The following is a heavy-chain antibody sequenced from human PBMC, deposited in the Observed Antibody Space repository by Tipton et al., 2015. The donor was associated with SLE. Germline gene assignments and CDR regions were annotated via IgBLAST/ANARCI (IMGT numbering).Heavy chain of an antibody. CDR1: GGSIRSSNW. J-gene: IGHJ6*02. CDR2: INHGGST. CDR3: ARGCSSSTCEPFYFFGMDV. Sequence: TLSLTCAVSGGSIRSSNWWSWVRQPPGKGLEWIGEINHGGSTNYNPSLKSRVTISEDTSKNQFSLKLTSVTAADTAIYYCARGCSSSTCEPFYFFGMDVWGQGTTVTVSS. V-gene: IGHV4-4*02. D-gene: IGHD2-2*01.